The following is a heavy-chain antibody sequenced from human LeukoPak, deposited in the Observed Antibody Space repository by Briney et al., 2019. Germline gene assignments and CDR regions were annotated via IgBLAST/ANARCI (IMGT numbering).Heavy chain of an antibody. Sequence: SETLSLTCTVSGGSISSGDYYWSWIRQPPGKGLEWIGYIYYSGSTYYNPSLKSRVTISVDTCKNQFSLKLSSVTAADTAVYYCASAKSSMVRGVEPRIDPWGQGTLVTVSS. D-gene: IGHD3-10*01. CDR3: ASAKSSMVRGVEPRIDP. CDR2: IYYSGST. V-gene: IGHV4-30-4*01. J-gene: IGHJ5*02. CDR1: GGSISSGDYY.